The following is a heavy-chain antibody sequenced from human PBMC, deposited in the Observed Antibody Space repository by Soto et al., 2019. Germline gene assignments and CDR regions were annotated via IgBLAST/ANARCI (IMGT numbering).Heavy chain of an antibody. CDR2: IVREGTEQ. V-gene: IGHV3-33*01. Sequence: QVQLVESGGAVVHLGASLRLLCPGLGLTLSEDAINGARKAPGKGLEWLAVIVREGTEQYYADSVKGRFTISRDNSKNTLYLQMNSLRVDDTAVYYCARDDDYPDNGFDYWGQGTLLTVSS. CDR1: GLTLSEDA. CDR3: ARDDDYPDNGFDY. D-gene: IGHD4-17*01. J-gene: IGHJ4*02.